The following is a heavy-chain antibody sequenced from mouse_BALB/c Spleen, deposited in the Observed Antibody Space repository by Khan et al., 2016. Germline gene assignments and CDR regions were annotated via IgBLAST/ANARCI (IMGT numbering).Heavy chain of an antibody. CDR3: ASSTQSFYAMDY. CDR1: GYSFTSYY. Sequence: VRLQQSGPELMKPGASVKISCKASGYSFTSYYMHWVKQSHGKSLEWIGYIDPFNGGTSYNQKFKGKATLTVDKSSSTAYMHLSSLTSEDSAVYYCASSTQSFYAMDYWGQGTSVTDSS. V-gene: IGHV1S135*01. CDR2: IDPFNGGT. J-gene: IGHJ4*01. D-gene: IGHD1-1*01.